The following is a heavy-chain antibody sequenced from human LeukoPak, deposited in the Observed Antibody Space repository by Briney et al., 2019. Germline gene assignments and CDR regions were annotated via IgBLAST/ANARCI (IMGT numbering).Heavy chain of an antibody. CDR1: GFTVSSNY. Sequence: GGSLRLSCAASGFTVSSNYMSWVRQPPGKGLEWVANIKEDGTVKYYVDSVKGRFTISRDNTKNIMYLEMNSLRADDTAVYFCARDSTWLLDYWGQGTLITVSS. D-gene: IGHD6-19*01. J-gene: IGHJ4*02. CDR2: IKEDGTVK. CDR3: ARDSTWLLDY. V-gene: IGHV3-7*03.